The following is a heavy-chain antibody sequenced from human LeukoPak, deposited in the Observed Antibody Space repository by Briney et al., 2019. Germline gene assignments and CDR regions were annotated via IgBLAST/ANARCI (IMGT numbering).Heavy chain of an antibody. CDR2: ITRSSSAK. CDR1: GFTFSSYS. J-gene: IGHJ4*02. Sequence: GGSLRLSCVASGFTFSSYSMNWVRQAPGKGLEWVSYITRSSSAKFYADSVKGRFTISRDNAENLPYLQMNSLRAEDTAVYYCTRDQEGSDYWGQGTLVTVSS. V-gene: IGHV3-48*01. CDR3: TRDQEGSDY.